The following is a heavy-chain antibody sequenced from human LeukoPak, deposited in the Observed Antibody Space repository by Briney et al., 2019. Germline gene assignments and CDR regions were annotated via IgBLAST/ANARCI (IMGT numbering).Heavy chain of an antibody. CDR1: GFTFSSYW. Sequence: GGSLRLSCAASGFTFSSYWMSWVRQAPGKGLEWVANIKQDGSEKYYVDSVKGRFTISRDNAKNSLYLQMNSLRAEDTAVYYCTRDIVVPAATPRYYGMDVWGQGTTVTVSS. J-gene: IGHJ6*02. CDR3: TRDIVVPAATPRYYGMDV. D-gene: IGHD2-2*01. V-gene: IGHV3-7*01. CDR2: IKQDGSEK.